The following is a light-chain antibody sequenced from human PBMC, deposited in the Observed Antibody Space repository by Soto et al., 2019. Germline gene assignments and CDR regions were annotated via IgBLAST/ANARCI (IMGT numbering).Light chain of an antibody. CDR3: QSYDSSLSGSNVV. Sequence: QAVVTQPPSVSGAPGQRVTISCTGSSSNIGAGYDVHWYQQLPGTAPKLLIYGNSNRPSGVPDRFSGYKSGTSASLAITGLQAEDEADYYCQSYDSSLSGSNVVFGGGTKLTVL. J-gene: IGLJ2*01. CDR1: SSNIGAGYD. CDR2: GNS. V-gene: IGLV1-40*01.